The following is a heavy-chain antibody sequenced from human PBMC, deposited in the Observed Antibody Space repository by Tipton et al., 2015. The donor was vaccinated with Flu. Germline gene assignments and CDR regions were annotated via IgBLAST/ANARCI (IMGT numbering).Heavy chain of an antibody. V-gene: IGHV4-31*03. J-gene: IGHJ4*02. D-gene: IGHD4-17*01. CDR2: INHSGIT. Sequence: TLSLTCTVSGGSISSGGYYWSWIRQHPGKGLEWIGEINHSGITDYNPSLKSRVTISVDTSKNQFSLKLSSVTAADTAVYYCARGPDYAKTGYWGQGTLVTVSS. CDR3: ARGPDYAKTGY. CDR1: GGSISSGGYY.